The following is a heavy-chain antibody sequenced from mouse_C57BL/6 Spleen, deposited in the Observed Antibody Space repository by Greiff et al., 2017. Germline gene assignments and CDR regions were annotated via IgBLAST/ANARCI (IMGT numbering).Heavy chain of an antibody. D-gene: IGHD2-4*01. CDR1: GFSLTSYG. CDR3: ASYDYDVDYYAMDY. Sequence: QVQLQQSGPGLVQPSQSLSITCTVSGFSLTSYGVHWVRQSPGKGLEWLGVIWSGGSTDYNAAFISRLSISKDNSKSHVFFKMNSLQADDTAIYYCASYDYDVDYYAMDYWGQGTSVTVSS. CDR2: IWSGGST. V-gene: IGHV2-2*01. J-gene: IGHJ4*01.